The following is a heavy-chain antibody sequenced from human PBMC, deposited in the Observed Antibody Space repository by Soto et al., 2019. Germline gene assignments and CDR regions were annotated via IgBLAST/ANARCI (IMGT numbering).Heavy chain of an antibody. CDR3: ARESLYYPDRAPPS. Sequence: GGSLRLSCAASVFTVSSNYMSCVRHSPGKGLEWVSVIYSGGSTYYADSVKGRFTISRDNSKNTLYLQMNSLRAEDTAVYYCARESLYYPDRAPPSWGQGTTVTVSS. V-gene: IGHV3-53*01. J-gene: IGHJ6*02. D-gene: IGHD3-10*01. CDR1: VFTVSSNY. CDR2: IYSGGST.